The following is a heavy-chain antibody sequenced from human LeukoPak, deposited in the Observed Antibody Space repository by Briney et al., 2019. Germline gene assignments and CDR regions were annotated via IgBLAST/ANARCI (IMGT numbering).Heavy chain of an antibody. J-gene: IGHJ4*02. V-gene: IGHV3-30*01. CDR3: ARDYTPLEWLFLSLEY. CDR1: GFTFSRYA. D-gene: IGHD3-3*01. CDR2: ISYDGSNK. Sequence: GGSLRLSCAASGFTFSRYAMHWVRQAPGKGLEWVAVISYDGSNKYYADSVKGRFTISRDNSKNTLYLQMNSLRDEDTAVYYCARDYTPLEWLFLSLEYWGQGPLVTVSS.